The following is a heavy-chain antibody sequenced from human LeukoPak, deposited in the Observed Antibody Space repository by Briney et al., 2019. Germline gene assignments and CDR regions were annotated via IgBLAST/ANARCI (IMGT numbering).Heavy chain of an antibody. CDR1: GFDFSTQW. V-gene: IGHV3-7*03. J-gene: IGHJ6*04. CDR3: ARDNREVRGGDCFDV. CDR2: VNQGATQK. Sequence: GGSLRLSCAASGFDFSTQWMSWVRQAPGKGLEWVAIVNQGATQKYYVDSVKGRFTISRDNAENSLYLQMNSLRADDTAVYYCARDNREVRGGDCFDVWGKGTTVTVSS. D-gene: IGHD2-21*02.